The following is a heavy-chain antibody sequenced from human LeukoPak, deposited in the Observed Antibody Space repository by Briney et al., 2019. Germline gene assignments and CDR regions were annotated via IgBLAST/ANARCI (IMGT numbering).Heavy chain of an antibody. CDR3: ARARIGFCRSATCYGGFSFDY. CDR2: ISYTGST. J-gene: IGHJ4*02. D-gene: IGHD2-2*01. Sequence: SETLSLTCTVSGGSISNSDYYWGWIRQPPGKGLEWIGTISYTGSTYYNPSLKSRVTISVDTSKNQLSLKLTSVIAADTAVYYCARARIGFCRSATCYGGFSFDYWGQGTLATVSS. CDR1: GGSISNSDYY. V-gene: IGHV4-39*07.